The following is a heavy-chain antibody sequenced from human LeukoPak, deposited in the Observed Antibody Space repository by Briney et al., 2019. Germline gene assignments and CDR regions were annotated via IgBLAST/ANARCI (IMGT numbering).Heavy chain of an antibody. J-gene: IGHJ5*02. CDR2: INSNGNT. CDR1: GFSISGYA. V-gene: IGHV3-23*01. D-gene: IGHD6-6*01. Sequence: GASLRLSCAASGFSISGYAMSWVRQAPGKGLEWVSGINSNGNTYNADSVKGRFTIPRDNSKNTLYLQMNSLRVEDTAVYYCAKDQVGWTSSRFDPWGQGTVVTVSS. CDR3: AKDQVGWTSSRFDP.